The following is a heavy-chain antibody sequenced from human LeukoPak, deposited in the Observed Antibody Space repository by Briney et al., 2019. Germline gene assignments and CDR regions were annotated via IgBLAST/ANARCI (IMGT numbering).Heavy chain of an antibody. D-gene: IGHD2-21*02. CDR3: AADSDWAFHY. CDR1: GFPFRDYV. CDR2: INHNAELI. V-gene: IGHV3-48*02. J-gene: IGHJ4*02. Sequence: GGSLRLSCAASGFPFRDYVMGWVRQAPGKGLEWVSYINHNAELIYYADSVKGRFTISRDNGKNSLYLQMNSLRDEDTAVYYCAADSDWAFHYWGQGTRVTVSS.